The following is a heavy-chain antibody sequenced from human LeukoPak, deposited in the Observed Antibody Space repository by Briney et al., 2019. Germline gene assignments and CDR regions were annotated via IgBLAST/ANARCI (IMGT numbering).Heavy chain of an antibody. Sequence: PSETLSLTCTVSGGSISSYYWSWIRQPPGKGLEWIGYVDHTGITNFSPSLNGRVSISRDTTKNLFSLRVRSVTAADTAVYFCARGRVSSSTWHSTYYNYFYMDVWGKGTTVTVSS. CDR3: ARGRVSSSTWHSTYYNYFYMDV. J-gene: IGHJ6*03. CDR1: GGSISSYY. CDR2: VDHTGIT. D-gene: IGHD5-12*01. V-gene: IGHV4-59*01.